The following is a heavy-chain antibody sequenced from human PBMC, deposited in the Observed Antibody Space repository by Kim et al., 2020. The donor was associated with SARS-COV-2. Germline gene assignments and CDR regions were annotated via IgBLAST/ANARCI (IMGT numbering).Heavy chain of an antibody. CDR3: ARHEVGVAAAGTVGGPSTVDY. V-gene: IGHV4-39*01. CDR2: IYYSGST. CDR1: GGSISSSSYY. Sequence: SETLSLTCTVSGGSISSSSYYWGWIRQPPGKGLEWIGSIYYSGSTYYNPSLKSRVTISVDTSKNQFSLKLSSVTAADTAVYYCARHEVGVAAAGTVGGPSTVDYWGQGTLVTVSS. J-gene: IGHJ4*02. D-gene: IGHD6-13*01.